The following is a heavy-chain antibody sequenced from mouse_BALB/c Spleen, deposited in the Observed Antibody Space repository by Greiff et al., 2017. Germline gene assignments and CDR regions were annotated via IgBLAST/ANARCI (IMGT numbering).Heavy chain of an antibody. CDR1: GDSITSGY. V-gene: IGHV3-8*02. Sequence: EVKLQESGPSLVKPSQTLSLTCSVTGDSITSGYWNWIRKFPGNKLEYMGYISYSGSTYYNPSLKSRISITRDTSKNQYYLQLNSVTTEDTATYYCARYGYYGSSTYYAMDYGGQGTSVTVSS. CDR3: ARYGYYGSSTYYAMDY. D-gene: IGHD1-1*01. CDR2: ISYSGST. J-gene: IGHJ4*01.